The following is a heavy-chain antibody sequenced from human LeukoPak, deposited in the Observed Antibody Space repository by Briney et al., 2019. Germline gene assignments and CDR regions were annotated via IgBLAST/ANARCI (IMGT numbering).Heavy chain of an antibody. CDR2: IYYTGST. CDR1: GGSITNFY. Sequence: SETLSLTCTVSGGSITNFYWSWVRQPPGKRLEWLGFIYYTGSTTYNPSLESRVTISVDTSKNQFSLRLRSVTAADTAVYYCARGMTTVTADYFDYWGQGTLVTVSS. CDR3: ARGMTTVTADYFDY. V-gene: IGHV4-59*08. J-gene: IGHJ4*02. D-gene: IGHD4-4*01.